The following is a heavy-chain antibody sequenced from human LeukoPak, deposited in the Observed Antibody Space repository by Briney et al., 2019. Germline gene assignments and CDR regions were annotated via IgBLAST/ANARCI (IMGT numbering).Heavy chain of an antibody. D-gene: IGHD3-22*01. V-gene: IGHV4-34*01. Sequence: SETLSLTCAVYGGSFSGYYWSWIRQPPGKGLEWIGEINHSGSTNYSPSLKSRVTISVDTSKNQFSLKLSSVTAADTAVYYCARGRMYTMIVVVIAGDAFDIWGQGTMVTVSS. CDR2: INHSGST. CDR3: ARGRMYTMIVVVIAGDAFDI. CDR1: GGSFSGYY. J-gene: IGHJ3*02.